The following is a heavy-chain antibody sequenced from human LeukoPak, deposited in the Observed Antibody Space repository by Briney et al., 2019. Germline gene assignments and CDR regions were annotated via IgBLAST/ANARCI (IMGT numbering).Heavy chain of an antibody. Sequence: GGSLRLSCAASGFTFSDYYMSWIRQPPGKGLEWVSYISSSGSTIYYADSVKGRFTISRDNAKNSLYLQMNSLRAEDTAVYYCARVRLAARPRCYYMDVWGKGTTVTVSS. CDR3: ARVRLAARPRCYYMDV. CDR2: ISSSGSTI. CDR1: GFTFSDYY. D-gene: IGHD6-6*01. V-gene: IGHV3-11*01. J-gene: IGHJ6*03.